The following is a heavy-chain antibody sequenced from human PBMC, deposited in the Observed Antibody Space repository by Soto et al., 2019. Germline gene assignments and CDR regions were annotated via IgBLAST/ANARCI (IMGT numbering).Heavy chain of an antibody. V-gene: IGHV1-8*01. CDR3: PRGPSSHDY. CDR2: MHPNSGNT. J-gene: IGHJ4*02. Sequence: KGLEWMGWMHPNSGNTGYAQKFQGRVTMTRNTSISTAYMELSSLRSEDPAVYYCPRGPSSHDYWGKRTLVPVSS.